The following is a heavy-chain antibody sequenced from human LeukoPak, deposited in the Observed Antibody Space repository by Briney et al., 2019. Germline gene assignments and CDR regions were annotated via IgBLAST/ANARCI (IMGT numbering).Heavy chain of an antibody. CDR1: GGSFSDYK. CDR3: ARGPTDTFHDLDY. CDR2: INHSGVV. J-gene: IGHJ4*02. V-gene: IGHV4-34*01. D-gene: IGHD4-17*01. Sequence: PSETLSLTCAIYGGSFSDYKWSWIRQPPGKGPEWLGQINHSGVVDLNLSLKSRVTISIDTSKKEISLKVYSVTAADTAVYYCARGPTDTFHDLDYWGQGTVVTVSA.